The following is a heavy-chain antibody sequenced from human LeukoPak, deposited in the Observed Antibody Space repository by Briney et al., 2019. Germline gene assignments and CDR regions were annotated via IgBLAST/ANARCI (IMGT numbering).Heavy chain of an antibody. Sequence: GGSLRLSCAASGFTVSSNYMSWARQAPGKGLEWVSVIYSGGSTYYADSVKGRFTISRDNSKNTLYLQMNSLRAEDTAVYYCAREVSDFWSGYGMDVWGQGTTVTVSS. J-gene: IGHJ6*02. V-gene: IGHV3-66*01. CDR3: AREVSDFWSGYGMDV. CDR1: GFTVSSNY. D-gene: IGHD3-3*01. CDR2: IYSGGST.